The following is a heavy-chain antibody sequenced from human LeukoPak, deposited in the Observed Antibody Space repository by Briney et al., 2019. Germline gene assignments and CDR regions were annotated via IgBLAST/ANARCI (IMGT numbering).Heavy chain of an antibody. D-gene: IGHD2-15*01. Sequence: GESLKISCKGSGYSFTNYWIGWVRQMPGKGLEWMGIIYPGDSDTRYSPSFQGQVTISADKSISTAYLQWSSLKASDTAIYYCASDRSYCSGGSCYPRWGKGTLVTVSS. CDR3: ASDRSYCSGGSCYPR. CDR1: GYSFTNYW. V-gene: IGHV5-51*01. J-gene: IGHJ4*02. CDR2: IYPGDSDT.